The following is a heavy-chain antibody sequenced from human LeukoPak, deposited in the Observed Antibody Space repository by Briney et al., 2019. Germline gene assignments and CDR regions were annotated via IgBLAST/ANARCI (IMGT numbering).Heavy chain of an antibody. V-gene: IGHV4-59*01. CDR2: ISDSGST. D-gene: IGHD4-23*01. Sequence: SETLSLTCTVSGGSISSYYWSWLRQPPGKGLEWIGHISDSGSTNYNPSLKSRVTISVDTSKNQFSLNLSSVTAADTAVYYCARARGYGGTPRAFDYWGQGTLVTVSS. J-gene: IGHJ4*02. CDR1: GGSISSYY. CDR3: ARARGYGGTPRAFDY.